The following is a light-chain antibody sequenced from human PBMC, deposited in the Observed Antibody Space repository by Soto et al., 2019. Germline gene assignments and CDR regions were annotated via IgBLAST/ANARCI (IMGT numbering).Light chain of an antibody. CDR3: QQYGSSLIT. CDR1: QSVRSTY. Sequence: EIGMTQSPVTLSVSPGERATLSCRASQSVRSTYLAWYQQKPGQAPRLLIFGVSNRAAGIPARFSGSGSGTEFTLTISSLQSEDFAVYYCQQYGSSLITFGQGTRLEI. V-gene: IGKV3-15*01. J-gene: IGKJ5*01. CDR2: GVS.